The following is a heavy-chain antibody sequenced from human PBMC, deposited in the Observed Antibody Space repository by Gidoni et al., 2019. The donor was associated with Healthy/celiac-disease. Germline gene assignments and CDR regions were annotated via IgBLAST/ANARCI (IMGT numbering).Heavy chain of an antibody. CDR3: ARARSVKYYFDY. Sequence: QVQLQESGPGLAKPSQTLSLTCTVSGGPVSSCSYYWSWIRQPPGKGLEWIVYIYYSGSTNYNPSLKSRVTISVDTSKNQFSLKLSSVTAADTAVYYCARARSVKYYFDYWGQGTLVTVSS. CDR2: IYYSGST. J-gene: IGHJ4*02. CDR1: GGPVSSCSYY. V-gene: IGHV4-61*01.